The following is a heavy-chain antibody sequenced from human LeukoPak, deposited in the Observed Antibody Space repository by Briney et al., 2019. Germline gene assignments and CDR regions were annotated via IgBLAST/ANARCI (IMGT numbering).Heavy chain of an antibody. D-gene: IGHD1-14*01. J-gene: IGHJ4*02. V-gene: IGHV3-23*01. Sequence: GGSLTLSCAASGLSFTDFALSWVRQAPGKGLEWVSVFGRRGTGTFYGDPVKGRFTISKDNSKNALFLQMNSLRVEDTALYYCARLTGNHFDCWGQGALVTVSS. CDR1: GLSFTDFA. CDR3: ARLTGNHFDC. CDR2: FGRRGTGT.